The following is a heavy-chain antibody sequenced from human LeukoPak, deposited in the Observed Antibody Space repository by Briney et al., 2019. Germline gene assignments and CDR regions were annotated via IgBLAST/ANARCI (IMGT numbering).Heavy chain of an antibody. J-gene: IGHJ3*02. V-gene: IGHV4-59*01. CDR2: IYYSGST. CDR1: GGSISSYY. Sequence: SETLSLTCTVSGGSISSYYWSRIRQPPGKGLEWIGYIYYSGSTNYNPSLKSRVTISVDTSKNQFSLKLSSVTAADTAVYYCASGQIVDDAFDIWGQGTMVTVSS. CDR3: ASGQIVDDAFDI. D-gene: IGHD3-22*01.